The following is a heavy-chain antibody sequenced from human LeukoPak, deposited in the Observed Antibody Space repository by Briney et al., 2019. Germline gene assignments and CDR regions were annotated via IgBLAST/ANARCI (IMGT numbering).Heavy chain of an antibody. D-gene: IGHD2-15*01. J-gene: IGHJ4*02. V-gene: IGHV3-30*02. CDR1: GFTFSSYG. Sequence: GGSLRLSCAASGFTFSSYGMHWVRQAPGKGLEWVTFIRYDGGNKYYADSVKGRFTISRDNPKNTLYLQMNSLRPEDTAVYYCAKDRHCSGGSCSTVLDYWGQGTLVTVSS. CDR3: AKDRHCSGGSCSTVLDY. CDR2: IRYDGGNK.